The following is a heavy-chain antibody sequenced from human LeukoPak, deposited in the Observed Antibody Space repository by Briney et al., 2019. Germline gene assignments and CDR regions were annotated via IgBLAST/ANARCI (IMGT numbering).Heavy chain of an antibody. J-gene: IGHJ4*02. CDR3: ARARVPYAYYFDY. Sequence: KPSETLSLTCTASGGSISPYYWSWIRRPPGKGLEWIGYIFYSGSTNYNPSLKSRVTISVDTSKNQFSLKLTSVTPADTAVYYCARARVPYAYYFDYWGQGILVTVSS. D-gene: IGHD2-2*01. CDR2: IFYSGST. V-gene: IGHV4-59*01. CDR1: GGSISPYY.